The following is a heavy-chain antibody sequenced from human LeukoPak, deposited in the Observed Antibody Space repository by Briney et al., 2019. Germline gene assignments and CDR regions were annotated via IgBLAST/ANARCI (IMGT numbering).Heavy chain of an antibody. V-gene: IGHV3-30*04. CDR1: GFTFSSYA. Sequence: GGSLRLSCAASGFTFSSYAMHWVRQAPGKGLEWVAVISYDGSNKYYADSVKGRFTISRDNSKNTLYLQMNSLRAEDTAVYYCARDQVAATGNWFDPWGQGTLVTVSS. CDR3: ARDQVAATGNWFDP. CDR2: ISYDGSNK. J-gene: IGHJ5*02. D-gene: IGHD2-15*01.